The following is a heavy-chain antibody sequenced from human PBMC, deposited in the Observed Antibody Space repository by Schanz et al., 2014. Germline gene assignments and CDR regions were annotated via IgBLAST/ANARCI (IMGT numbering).Heavy chain of an antibody. J-gene: IGHJ4*02. D-gene: IGHD3-3*01. Sequence: EVQLVESGGGLVQPGESLRLSCAVSGFSFSSYSMSWVRQAPGKGLEWIAYISSGGTTIYYADSVKGRFTISRDNAKNSLYLQMNSVTAEDTALYYCAKDIRIRLFFQFDSWGQGTLVTVSS. CDR3: AKDIRIRLFFQFDS. CDR2: ISSGGTTI. V-gene: IGHV3-48*04. CDR1: GFSFSSYS.